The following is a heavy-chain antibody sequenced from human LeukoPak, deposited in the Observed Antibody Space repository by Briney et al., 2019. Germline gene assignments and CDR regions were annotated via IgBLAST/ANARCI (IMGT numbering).Heavy chain of an antibody. CDR3: ARGLPDSSGYYTAEYFQH. Sequence: PSETLSLTCTVSGGSISSYYWSWIRQPARKGLEWIGRIHTSGSTNYNPSLKSRVTMSVDTSKNQFSLKLSSVTAADTAVYYCARGLPDSSGYYTAEYFQHWGQGTLVTVSS. CDR1: GGSISSYY. J-gene: IGHJ1*01. CDR2: IHTSGST. V-gene: IGHV4-4*07. D-gene: IGHD3-22*01.